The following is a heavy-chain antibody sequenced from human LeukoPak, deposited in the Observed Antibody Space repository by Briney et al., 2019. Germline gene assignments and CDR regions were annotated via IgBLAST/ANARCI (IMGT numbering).Heavy chain of an antibody. Sequence: SETLSLTCAVSGYSISSGYYWGWIRQPPGKGLEWIGSIYHSGSTYYNPSLKSRVTISVDTSKNQFSLKLSSVTAADTAVYYCAREAQVGVIDYWGQGTLVTVSS. CDR1: GYSISSGYY. J-gene: IGHJ4*02. CDR2: IYHSGST. CDR3: AREAQVGVIDY. D-gene: IGHD3-10*01. V-gene: IGHV4-38-2*02.